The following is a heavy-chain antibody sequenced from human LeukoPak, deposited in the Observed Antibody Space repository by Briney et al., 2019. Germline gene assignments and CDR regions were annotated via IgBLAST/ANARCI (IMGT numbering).Heavy chain of an antibody. Sequence: GESLKISXKGSGYSFNTYWIAWVRQRPGKGLEWMGIIYPGDSDTIYSPSFQGQVTISADESISTAYLHWSSLKASDTAMYYCARQADYNVLTGYFKGHLGYWGQGTLVTVSS. CDR3: ARQADYNVLTGYFKGHLGY. CDR2: IYPGDSDT. CDR1: GYSFNTYW. V-gene: IGHV5-51*01. D-gene: IGHD3-9*01. J-gene: IGHJ4*02.